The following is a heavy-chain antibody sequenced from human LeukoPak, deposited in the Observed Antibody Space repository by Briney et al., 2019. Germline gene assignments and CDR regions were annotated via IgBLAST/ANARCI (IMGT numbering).Heavy chain of an antibody. D-gene: IGHD3-22*01. CDR1: GGSISSYY. Sequence: PSETLSLTCTVSGGSISSYYWSWIRQPPGKGLEWIGYIYYSGSTNYNPSLKSRVTISVDTSKNQFSLKLSSVTAADTAVYYCARLSYYYDSSGYYSDAFDIWGQGTMVTVSS. CDR2: IYYSGST. J-gene: IGHJ3*02. V-gene: IGHV4-59*08. CDR3: ARLSYYYDSSGYYSDAFDI.